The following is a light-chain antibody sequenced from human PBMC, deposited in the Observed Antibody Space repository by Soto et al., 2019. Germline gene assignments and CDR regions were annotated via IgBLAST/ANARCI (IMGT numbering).Light chain of an antibody. CDR3: SSYTSSSTGYV. Sequence: QSVLTQPASVSGSPGQSITISCTGTSSDVGGYNYVSWYQQHPGKAPKLMIYDVSNRPSGVSNRFSGSKSGNTASLTISGLRAEDEADYYCSSYTSSSTGYVFGTGTKVTVL. CDR2: DVS. V-gene: IGLV2-14*01. J-gene: IGLJ1*01. CDR1: SSDVGGYNY.